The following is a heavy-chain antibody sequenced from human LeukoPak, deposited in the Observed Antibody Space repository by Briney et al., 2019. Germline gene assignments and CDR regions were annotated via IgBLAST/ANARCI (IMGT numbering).Heavy chain of an antibody. Sequence: GGSLRLSCAASGFTVSSNYMSWVRQAPGKGLEWVSVIYGGGSTYYADSVKGRFTISRDNSKNTLYLQMNSLRAEDTAVYYCLRDLNWSLDQWGQGTLVTVSS. CDR3: LRDLNWSLDQ. CDR2: IYGGGST. V-gene: IGHV3-53*01. J-gene: IGHJ4*02. D-gene: IGHD1-20*01. CDR1: GFTVSSNY.